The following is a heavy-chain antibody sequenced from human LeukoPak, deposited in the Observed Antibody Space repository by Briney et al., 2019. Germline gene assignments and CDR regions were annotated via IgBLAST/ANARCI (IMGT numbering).Heavy chain of an antibody. Sequence: GGSLRLSCAASGFTFSSYAMSWVRQAPGKGLEWVSVIYIDGTTYYADSVKGRFTIPRDQANNTLYLQMNTLRDEDTAVYYCARGPRYSFYWGQGTLVSVSS. CDR2: IYIDGTT. J-gene: IGHJ4*02. CDR1: GFTFSSYA. V-gene: IGHV3-23*03. D-gene: IGHD6-13*01. CDR3: ARGPRYSFY.